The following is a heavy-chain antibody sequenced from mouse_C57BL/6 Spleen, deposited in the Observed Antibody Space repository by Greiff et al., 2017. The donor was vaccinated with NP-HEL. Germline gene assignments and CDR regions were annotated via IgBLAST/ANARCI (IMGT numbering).Heavy chain of an antibody. D-gene: IGHD1-1*01. CDR1: GYSITSGYY. V-gene: IGHV3-6*01. Sequence: EVQLVESGPGLVKPSQSLSLTCSVTGYSITSGYYWNWIRQFPGNKLEWMGYISYDGSNNYNPSLKNRIPITRDTSKNQFFLKLNSVTTEDTATYYCARDPLYGSAWFAYWGQGTLVTVSA. CDR2: ISYDGSN. J-gene: IGHJ3*01. CDR3: ARDPLYGSAWFAY.